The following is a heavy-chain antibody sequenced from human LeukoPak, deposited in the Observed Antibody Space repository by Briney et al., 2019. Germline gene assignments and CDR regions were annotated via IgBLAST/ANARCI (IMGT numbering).Heavy chain of an antibody. CDR2: LGSAGDK. CDR1: GFTLSDYD. J-gene: IGHJ6*02. CDR3: ARAKRETSTRPWTSGMDV. V-gene: IGHV3-13*01. Sequence: GGSKRLSCAASGFTLSDYDIHRVRQPIGKGLDWVSGLGSAGDKYHAGSERGRFTISREDAENSVYLQMNGLRPEDTAIYYCARAKRETSTRPWTSGMDVWGQGTRVTVSS. D-gene: IGHD3/OR15-3a*01.